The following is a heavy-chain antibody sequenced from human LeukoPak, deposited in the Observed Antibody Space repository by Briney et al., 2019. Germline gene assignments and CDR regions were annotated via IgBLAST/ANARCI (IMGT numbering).Heavy chain of an antibody. Sequence: SETLSLTCAVYGGSFSGYYWSWIRQPPGKGLEWIGEINHSGSTNYNPSLKSRVTISVDTSKNQFYLKLSSMTAADTAVYYCAKAKYSSSWWLGTYYFDYWGQGTLVTVSS. CDR3: AKAKYSSSWWLGTYYFDY. CDR1: GGSFSGYY. D-gene: IGHD6-13*01. V-gene: IGHV4-34*01. J-gene: IGHJ4*02. CDR2: INHSGST.